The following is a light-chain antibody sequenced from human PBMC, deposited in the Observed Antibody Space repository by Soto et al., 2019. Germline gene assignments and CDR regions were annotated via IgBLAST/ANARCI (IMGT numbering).Light chain of an antibody. J-gene: IGKJ1*01. CDR1: QDIRSW. V-gene: IGKV1-12*01. CDR2: AAS. Sequence: DIQMTQSPSYVSASVGDRVSITCRASQDIRSWLAWYQQRPGKAPKLLIYAASSLQSGVPSRFSGSGSGTEFTLTISSLQPDDFATYYCQQYHSSPCTFGQGTKVDIK. CDR3: QQYHSSPCT.